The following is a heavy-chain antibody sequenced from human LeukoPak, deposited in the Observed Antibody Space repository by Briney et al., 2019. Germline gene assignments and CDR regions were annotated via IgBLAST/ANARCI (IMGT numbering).Heavy chain of an antibody. V-gene: IGHV4-34*01. CDR3: ARVSSGWDRPRYYYYMDV. CDR1: GGSFSGYY. D-gene: IGHD6-19*01. CDR2: INHSGST. Sequence: KPSETLSLTCAVYGGSFSGYYWSWIRQPPGKGLEWIGEINHSGSTNYNPSPKSRVTISVDTSKNQFSLKLSSVTAADTAVYYCARVSSGWDRPRYYYYMDVWGKGTTVTVSS. J-gene: IGHJ6*03.